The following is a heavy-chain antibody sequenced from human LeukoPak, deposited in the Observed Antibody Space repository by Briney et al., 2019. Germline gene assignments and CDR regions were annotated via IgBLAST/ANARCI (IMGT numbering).Heavy chain of an antibody. D-gene: IGHD6-13*01. CDR2: IYNSVTT. J-gene: IGHJ2*01. V-gene: IGHV4-59*13. CDR3: ARFGHHLVPNYYYVDL. Sequence: SETLSLTCTVSGDSISGYYWSWFRQPPGKGLEWIAYIYNSVTTNHSPSLKSRVTISLDTSKNQISLKLSSVTAADTAVYYCARFGHHLVPNYYYVDLWGRGTLVTVSS. CDR1: GDSISGYY.